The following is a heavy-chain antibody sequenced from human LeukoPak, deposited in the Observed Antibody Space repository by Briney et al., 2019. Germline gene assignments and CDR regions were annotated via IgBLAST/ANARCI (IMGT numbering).Heavy chain of an antibody. J-gene: IGHJ4*02. CDR3: AKDRRIQLWLGFDY. V-gene: IGHV3-30*18. CDR1: GFAFSSYG. CDR2: ISYDGSDT. D-gene: IGHD5-18*01. Sequence: GRSLRLSCAASGFAFSSYGMYWVRQAPGKGLEWVAVISYDGSDTYHADSVRGRFTISRDNSKNTLYLIMNSLRAEDTALYYCAKDRRIQLWLGFDYWGQGTLVTVSS.